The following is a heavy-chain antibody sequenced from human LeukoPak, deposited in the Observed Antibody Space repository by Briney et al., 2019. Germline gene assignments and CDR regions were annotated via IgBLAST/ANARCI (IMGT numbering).Heavy chain of an antibody. Sequence: GGSLRLSCAASGFTFSSYEMNWVRQAPGKGLEWVSYVSSSGSTIYYADSVKGRFTISRDNAKNSLYLQMNSLRAEDTAVYYCARDFSYYGSGSYPYWGQGTLVTVSS. CDR1: GFTFSSYE. CDR2: VSSSGSTI. J-gene: IGHJ4*02. V-gene: IGHV3-48*03. D-gene: IGHD3-10*01. CDR3: ARDFSYYGSGSYPY.